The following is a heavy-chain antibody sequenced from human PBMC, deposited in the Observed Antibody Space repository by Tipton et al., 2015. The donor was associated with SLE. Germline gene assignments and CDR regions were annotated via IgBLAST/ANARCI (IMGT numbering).Heavy chain of an antibody. Sequence: RSLRLSCAASGFTFSSYGMHWVRQAPGKGLEWVAVIWYDGSNKYYADSVKGRFTISRDNSKNTLYLQMNSLRAEDTAVYYCAKDRYSSSCLFDYWGQGTLVTVSS. CDR1: GFTFSSYG. CDR3: AKDRYSSSCLFDY. V-gene: IGHV3-33*06. J-gene: IGHJ4*02. D-gene: IGHD6-13*01. CDR2: IWYDGSNK.